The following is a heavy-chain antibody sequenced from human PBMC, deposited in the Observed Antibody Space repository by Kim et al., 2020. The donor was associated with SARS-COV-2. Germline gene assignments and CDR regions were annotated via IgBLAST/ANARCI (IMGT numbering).Heavy chain of an antibody. V-gene: IGHV3-48*01. CDR1: GFTVSSYS. J-gene: IGHJ4*02. D-gene: IGHD4-17*01. CDR3: TRRLDY. Sequence: GGSLRLSCAASGFTVSSYSMNWVRQAPGKGLEWISYISSSGTTIYNADSVKGRFTISRDSAKNSLYLQMNSLRAEDTAVYYCTRRLDYWGQGTLVTVPS. CDR2: ISSSGTTI.